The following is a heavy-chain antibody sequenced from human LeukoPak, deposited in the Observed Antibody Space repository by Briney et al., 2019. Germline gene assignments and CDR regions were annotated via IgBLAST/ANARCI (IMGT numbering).Heavy chain of an antibody. CDR2: ISGSGGST. CDR3: ARHSRSYYDFDY. CDR1: GFTFSSYA. D-gene: IGHD1-26*01. J-gene: IGHJ4*02. V-gene: IGHV3-23*01. Sequence: PGGSLRLSCAASGFTFSSYAMSWVRQAPGKGLEWVSAISGSGGSTYYADSVKGRFTISRDNSKNTLYLQMNSLRAEDTAVYYCARHSRSYYDFDYWGQGTLVTVSS.